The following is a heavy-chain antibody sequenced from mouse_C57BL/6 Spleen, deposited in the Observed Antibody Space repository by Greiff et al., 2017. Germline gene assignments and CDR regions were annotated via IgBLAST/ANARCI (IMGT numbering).Heavy chain of an antibody. J-gene: IGHJ4*01. D-gene: IGHD2-4*01. CDR3: ARRRWDYDGYYYAMDY. CDR2: IYPGDGDT. CDR1: GYAFSSYW. V-gene: IGHV1-80*01. Sequence: VKLQESGAELVKPGASVKISCKASGYAFSSYWMNWVKQRPGKGLEWIGQIYPGDGDTNYNGKFKGKATLTADKSSSTAYMQLSSLTSEDSAVYFCARRRWDYDGYYYAMDYWGQGTSVTVSS.